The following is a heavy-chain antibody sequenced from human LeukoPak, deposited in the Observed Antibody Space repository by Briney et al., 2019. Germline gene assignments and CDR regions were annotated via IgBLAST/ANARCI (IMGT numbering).Heavy chain of an antibody. J-gene: IGHJ5*02. CDR2: IKQDGSVK. V-gene: IGHV3-7*01. CDR3: ARDRGVVSKNNWFDP. CDR1: GFTFCSYW. Sequence: RGSLRLSCAASGFTFCSYWMSWVRQAPGQGLEWVANIKQDGSVKYYVESVKARFTISRDNAKNSLYLQMTSLRAEDTAVYYCARDRGVVSKNNWFDPWGQGTLVTVSS. D-gene: IGHD3-3*01.